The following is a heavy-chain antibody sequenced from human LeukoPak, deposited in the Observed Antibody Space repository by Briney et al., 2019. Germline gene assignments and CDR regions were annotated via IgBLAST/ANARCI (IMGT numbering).Heavy chain of an antibody. V-gene: IGHV3-23*01. CDR3: AIHDSSTSRRRRTTIGAFDI. D-gene: IGHD2-2*01. CDR1: GFTLSSYE. CDR2: IDYSGGSS. Sequence: GGSLRLSCTVSGFTLSSYEMSWIRQAPGKGLEWVSSIDYSGGSSYYADSVKGRFTISRDNSKNTLYLQMNSLRAEDTAVYYCAIHDSSTSRRRRTTIGAFDIWGQGTMVTVSS. J-gene: IGHJ3*02.